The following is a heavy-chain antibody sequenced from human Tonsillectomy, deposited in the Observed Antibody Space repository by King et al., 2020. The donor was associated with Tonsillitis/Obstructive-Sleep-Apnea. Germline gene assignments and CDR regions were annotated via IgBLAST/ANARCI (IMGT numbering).Heavy chain of an antibody. CDR2: ISYDGSNK. V-gene: IGHV3-30*18. D-gene: IGHD3-3*01. J-gene: IGHJ6*03. CDR1: GFTFSSHG. CDR3: AKTEDFWSAYYTPERCYYMDV. Sequence: VQLVESGGGVVQPGRSLRLSCAASGFTFSSHGMHWVRQAPGKGLEWVAVISYDGSNKYYADSVKGRFTISRDNSKNTLYLQMNSLGVEDTAVYYCAKTEDFWSAYYTPERCYYMDVWGKGTTVTVSS.